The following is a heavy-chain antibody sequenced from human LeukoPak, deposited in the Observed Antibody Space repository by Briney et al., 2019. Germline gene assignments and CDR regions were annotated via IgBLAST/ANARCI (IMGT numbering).Heavy chain of an antibody. Sequence: VKPSETLSLTCTVSAGSISSYYWSWIRQPPGKGLEWIGYIYYSGSTNYNPSLKSRVTISVDTSKNQFSLKLSSVTAEDTAVYYCARGRQENFDYWGQGTLVTVSS. CDR3: ARGRQENFDY. J-gene: IGHJ4*02. CDR1: AGSISSYY. V-gene: IGHV4-59*01. CDR2: IYYSGST.